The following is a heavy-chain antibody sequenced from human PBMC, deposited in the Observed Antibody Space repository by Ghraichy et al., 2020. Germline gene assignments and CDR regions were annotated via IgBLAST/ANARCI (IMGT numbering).Heavy chain of an antibody. J-gene: IGHJ4*02. V-gene: IGHV1-69*13. Sequence: SVKVSCKASGGTFSSYAISWVRQAPGQGLEWMGGIIPIFGTANYAQKFQGRVTITADESTSTAYMELSSLRSEDTAVYYCAREDYDYVWGSYRYTHFDYWGQGTLVTVSS. D-gene: IGHD3-16*02. CDR1: GGTFSSYA. CDR3: AREDYDYVWGSYRYTHFDY. CDR2: IIPIFGTA.